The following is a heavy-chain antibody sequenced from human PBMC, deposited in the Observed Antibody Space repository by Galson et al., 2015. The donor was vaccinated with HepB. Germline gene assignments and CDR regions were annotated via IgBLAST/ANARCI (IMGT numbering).Heavy chain of an antibody. CDR3: AREVTVAGPWYFDLWGRGSQVY. Sequence: SLRLSCAASGFAFSSYWMHWVRQAPGKGLVWVSRINSDGSSTSYADSVKGRFTISRDNAKNTLYLQMNSLRAEDTAVYYCAREVTVAGPWYFDLWGRGSQVYWGQGTLVIVSS. V-gene: IGHV3-74*01. J-gene: IGHJ4*02. CDR2: INSDGSST. D-gene: IGHD6-19*01. CDR1: GFAFSSYW.